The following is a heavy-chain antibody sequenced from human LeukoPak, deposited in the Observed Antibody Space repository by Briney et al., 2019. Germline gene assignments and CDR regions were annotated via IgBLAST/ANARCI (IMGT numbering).Heavy chain of an antibody. J-gene: IGHJ5*01. V-gene: IGHV3-23*01. D-gene: IGHD3-10*01. Sequence: GGSLRLSCAASGFTFSSYSMNWVRQAPGKELEWVSSISGTGGSTDYAESVKGRFIISRDNSKNTLYLQMNSLRADDTAVYYCAKDPGHSMVALIIAFFDSWGQGTLVTVSS. CDR1: GFTFSSYS. CDR2: ISGTGGST. CDR3: AKDPGHSMVALIIAFFDS.